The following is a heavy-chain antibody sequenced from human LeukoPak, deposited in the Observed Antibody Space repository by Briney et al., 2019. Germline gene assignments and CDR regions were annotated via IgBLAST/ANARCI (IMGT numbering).Heavy chain of an antibody. V-gene: IGHV3-23*01. D-gene: IGHD3-22*01. CDR2: ISGSGGST. Sequence: GGSLRLSCAASGFTFSSYAMSWVRQAPGKGLEWVSAISGSGGSTSSADSVKGRFTISRDNSKNTLYLQMNSLRAEDTAVYYCAKAHYYDSSGPFDYWGQGTLVTVSS. CDR3: AKAHYYDSSGPFDY. J-gene: IGHJ4*02. CDR1: GFTFSSYA.